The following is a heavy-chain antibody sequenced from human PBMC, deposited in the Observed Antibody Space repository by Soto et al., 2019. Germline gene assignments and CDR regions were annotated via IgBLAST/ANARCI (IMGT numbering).Heavy chain of an antibody. CDR3: ARVYGIGDYFDF. Sequence: QVQLQESGPGLVKPSQTLSLTCTVSGTTISSGDHYWSWIRQAPGKGLVWIGYMYYTGKTYYNTSLQSRVSLTVDTSKNQYSLKLTSVAAADTSMYFVARVYGIGDYFDFWGRGTLVSVSS. D-gene: IGHD2-15*01. CDR1: GTTISSGDHY. V-gene: IGHV4-30-4*01. CDR2: MYYTGKT. J-gene: IGHJ4*02.